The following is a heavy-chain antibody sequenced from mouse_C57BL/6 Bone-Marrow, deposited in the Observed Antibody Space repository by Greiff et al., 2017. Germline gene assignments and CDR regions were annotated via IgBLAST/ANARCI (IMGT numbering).Heavy chain of an antibody. Sequence: VQLQQSGPGLVQPSQSLSITCTVSGFSLTSYGVHWVRQSPGKGLEWLGVIWSGGSTDYNAAFISRLSISKDNSKSQVFFKMNGLQADYTAIYYCAARDYSNLGGFAYWGQGTLVTVSA. CDR1: GFSLTSYG. J-gene: IGHJ3*01. D-gene: IGHD2-5*01. V-gene: IGHV2-2*01. CDR3: AARDYSNLGGFAY. CDR2: IWSGGST.